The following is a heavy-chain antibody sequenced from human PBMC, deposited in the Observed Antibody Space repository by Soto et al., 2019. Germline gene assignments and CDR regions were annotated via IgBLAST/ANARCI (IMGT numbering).Heavy chain of an antibody. J-gene: IGHJ4*02. V-gene: IGHV1-8*01. Sequence: QVQLVQSGAEVKKPGASVKVSCKASGYTFTSYDINWVRQATGQGIEWMGWMNPNSGNTAYAQKVQGRGTITRNTSISTAYMELSSLRSEDTAVYYCAREKSGYYDYWGQGTLLTVSS. CDR3: AREKSGYYDY. CDR1: GYTFTSYD. D-gene: IGHD3-3*01. CDR2: MNPNSGNT.